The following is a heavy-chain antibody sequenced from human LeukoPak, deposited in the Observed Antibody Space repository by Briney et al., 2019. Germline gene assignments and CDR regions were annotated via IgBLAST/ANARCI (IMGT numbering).Heavy chain of an antibody. CDR2: INAGNGNT. CDR3: ARLRVGYFSSTSCYYYYYGMGV. D-gene: IGHD2-2*01. Sequence: ASVKVSCKASGYTFTSYAMQWVRQAPGQRLEGMGWINAGNGNTKYSQKFQGRVTITRDTSASTAYMELSSLRSEDTAVYYCARLRVGYFSSTSCYYYYYGMGVWGQGTTVTVSS. CDR1: GYTFTSYA. V-gene: IGHV1-3*01. J-gene: IGHJ6*02.